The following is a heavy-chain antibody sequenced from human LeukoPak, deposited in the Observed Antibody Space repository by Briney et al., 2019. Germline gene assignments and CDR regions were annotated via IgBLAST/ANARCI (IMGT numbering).Heavy chain of an antibody. D-gene: IGHD5-12*01. V-gene: IGHV4-39*07. CDR3: ARGPLDSGYTYFDY. CDR2: IYYGGST. J-gene: IGHJ4*02. Sequence: SETLSLTCTVSGGSISSIGYYWGWVRQPPGKGLEWIGNIYYGGSTFYTPSLKSRVTISVDTSKNQFSLKLRSVIAADTAIYYCARGPLDSGYTYFDYWGQGTLVSVAS. CDR1: GGSISSIGYY.